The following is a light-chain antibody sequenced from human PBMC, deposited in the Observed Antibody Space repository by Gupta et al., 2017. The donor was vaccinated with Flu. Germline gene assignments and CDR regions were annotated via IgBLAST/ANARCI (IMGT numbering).Light chain of an antibody. CDR3: YSTDSSGNHRGV. CDR1: ALPKKY. V-gene: IGLV3-10*01. Sequence: SYVLPQPPSVSVSPRQTASLTCSGDALPKKYAYWYQQKSGQAPVLVIYEDSKRPSGIPERFSGSSSGTMATLTISGAQVEDEADYYCYSTDSSGNHRGVFGGGTKLTVL. CDR2: EDS. J-gene: IGLJ2*01.